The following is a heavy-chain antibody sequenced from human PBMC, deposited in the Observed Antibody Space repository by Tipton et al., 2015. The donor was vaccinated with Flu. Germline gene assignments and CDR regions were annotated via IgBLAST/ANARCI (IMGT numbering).Heavy chain of an antibody. D-gene: IGHD6-19*01. CDR1: GFPFSEFR. J-gene: IGHJ4*02. CDR3: AKVIPEIVAGLDY. CDR2: SRGSAGRGTGT. Sequence: SLRLSCAASGFPFSEFRLYWVCQAPGKGLEWVSNSRGSAGRGTGTYYTDSVKGRFSISSDNSKYTLYLQMNSLRAEDTAIYYCAKVIPEIVAGLDYWGQGTLIAVSS. V-gene: IGHV3-23*01.